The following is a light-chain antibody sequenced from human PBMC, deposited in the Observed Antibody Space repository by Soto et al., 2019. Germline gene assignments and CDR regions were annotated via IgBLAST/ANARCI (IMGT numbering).Light chain of an antibody. V-gene: IGKV3-20*01. CDR1: QSVSSSY. CDR3: KQYGSSLPT. J-gene: IGKJ1*01. CDR2: GAS. Sequence: EIVLTQSPGTLSLSPGERATLSCRASQSVSSSYLAWYQQKPGQAPRLLIYGASSRATGIPDRFSGSGSGTDFTLTISRLEPEDFAGYYCKQYGSSLPTFGQGTKVEIK.